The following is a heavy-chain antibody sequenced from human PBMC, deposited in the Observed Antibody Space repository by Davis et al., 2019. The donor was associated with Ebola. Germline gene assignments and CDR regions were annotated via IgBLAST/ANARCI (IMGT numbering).Heavy chain of an antibody. CDR3: ARESYDSSGYPFDY. D-gene: IGHD3-22*01. CDR1: GFTFSSYW. Sequence: GESLKISCAASGFTFSSYWMHWVRQAPGKGLVWVSRINSDGSSTSYADSVKGRFTISRDNAKNTLYLQMNSLRAEDTAVYYCARESYDSSGYPFDYWGQGTLVTVSS. CDR2: INSDGSST. J-gene: IGHJ4*02. V-gene: IGHV3-74*01.